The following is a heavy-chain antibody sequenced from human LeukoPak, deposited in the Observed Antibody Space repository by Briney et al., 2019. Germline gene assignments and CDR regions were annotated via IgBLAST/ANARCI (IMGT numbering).Heavy chain of an antibody. Sequence: KPSETLSLTCTVSGGSISSSSYYWGWVRQPPGKGLEWIGSIYYSGSTYYNPSLKSRVTISVDTSKNQFSLKLSSVTAADTAVYYCANTRGYSYGYFIDYWGQGTLVTVSS. J-gene: IGHJ4*02. V-gene: IGHV4-39*01. CDR2: IYYSGST. CDR3: ANTRGYSYGYFIDY. D-gene: IGHD5-18*01. CDR1: GGSISSSSYY.